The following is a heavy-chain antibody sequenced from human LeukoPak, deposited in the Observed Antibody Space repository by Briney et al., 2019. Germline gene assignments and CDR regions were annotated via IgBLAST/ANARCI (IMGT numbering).Heavy chain of an antibody. V-gene: IGHV4-39*01. CDR2: IYYSGST. D-gene: IGHD6-19*01. CDR1: GGSISSSSYY. CDR3: ASCRSSGWADLFSFDI. Sequence: SETLSLTCTVSGGSISSSSYYWGWIRPPPGKGLEWIGSIYYSGSTYYNPSLKSRVTISVDTSKNQFSLKLSSVTAADTAVYYCASCRSSGWADLFSFDIWGQGTMVTVSS. J-gene: IGHJ3*02.